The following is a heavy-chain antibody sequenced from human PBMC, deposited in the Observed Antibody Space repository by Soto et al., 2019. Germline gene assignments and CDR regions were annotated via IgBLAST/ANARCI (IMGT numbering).Heavy chain of an antibody. CDR1: GFTFSNYG. D-gene: IGHD4-17*01. J-gene: IGHJ4*02. Sequence: AGGSLRLSCSASGFTFSNYGMRWVRQAPGKGLEYVLGISSNGGSTDYADSVKGRFTISRDNSKNTMYLQMSSLRPEDTAVYYCVKAPSSTVTTTWGFDCWGQGTLVTVSS. V-gene: IGHV3-64D*08. CDR2: ISSNGGST. CDR3: VKAPSSTVTTTWGFDC.